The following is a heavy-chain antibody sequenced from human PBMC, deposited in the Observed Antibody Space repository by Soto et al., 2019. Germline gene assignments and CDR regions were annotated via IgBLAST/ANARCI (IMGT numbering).Heavy chain of an antibody. D-gene: IGHD2-2*01. CDR1: GFTFSSYG. V-gene: IGHV3-30*03. Sequence: GGSLRLSCAASGFTFSSYGMHWVRQAPGKGLEWVAVISYDGSNKYYADSVKGRFTISRDNSKNTLYLQMGSLRAEDMAVYYCARSAAFYYYYMDVWGKGTTVTVSS. CDR2: ISYDGSNK. CDR3: ARSAAFYYYYMDV. J-gene: IGHJ6*03.